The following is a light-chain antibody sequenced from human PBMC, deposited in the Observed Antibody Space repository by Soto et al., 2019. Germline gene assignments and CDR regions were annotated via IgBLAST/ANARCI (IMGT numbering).Light chain of an antibody. CDR1: QSVRSTY. Sequence: ENVLTQSPGTLSLSPGERATLSCRASQSVRSTYLAWYQQKPGQAPRLLLYGASRRATGIPDRFSGSGSGTDFTLTIDRLEPEDFAVYYCQQYGDSPQTFGQGTRLEI. CDR3: QQYGDSPQT. CDR2: GAS. V-gene: IGKV3-20*01. J-gene: IGKJ5*01.